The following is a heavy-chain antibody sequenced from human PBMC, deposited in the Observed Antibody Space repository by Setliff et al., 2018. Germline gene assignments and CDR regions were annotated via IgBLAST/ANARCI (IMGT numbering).Heavy chain of an antibody. V-gene: IGHV5-51*01. Sequence: GESLKISCKASGYIFTNYWIGWVRQMPGKGLEWMGVIYPGDSDTRYSPSFQGQVTISADKSIITAYLQWSSLKASDTAIYYCTRHEDRNKCTSSSCYRENDAFDVWGQGAMVTVSS. J-gene: IGHJ3*01. D-gene: IGHD2-2*01. CDR1: GYIFTNYW. CDR2: IYPGDSDT. CDR3: TRHEDRNKCTSSSCYRENDAFDV.